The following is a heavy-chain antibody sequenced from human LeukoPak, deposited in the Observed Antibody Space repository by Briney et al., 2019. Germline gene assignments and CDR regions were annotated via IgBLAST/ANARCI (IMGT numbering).Heavy chain of an antibody. CDR2: ISAYNGNT. D-gene: IGHD1-26*01. J-gene: IGHJ4*02. CDR1: GGTFSSYA. CDR3: ARGSAYSGSYEGDY. Sequence: ASVKVSCKASGGTFSSYAISWVRQAPGQGLEWMGWISAYNGNTNYAQKLQGRVTMTTDTSTSTAYMELRSLRSDDTAVYYCARGSAYSGSYEGDYWGQGTLVTVSS. V-gene: IGHV1-18*01.